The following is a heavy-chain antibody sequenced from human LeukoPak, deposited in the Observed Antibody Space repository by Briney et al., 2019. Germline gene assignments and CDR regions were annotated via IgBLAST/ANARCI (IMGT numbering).Heavy chain of an antibody. J-gene: IGHJ6*03. CDR1: GYTFTNYC. CDR2: INPSGGST. Sequence: ASVKVSCKASGYTFTNYCMHWVRQAPGQGLEWMGIINPSGGSTSYAQKFQDRVTMTRDTSTSTVYMELSSLRSEDTAVYYCARAALTSVTAYYYYYMDVWGKGTTVTVSS. V-gene: IGHV1-46*01. CDR3: ARAALTSVTAYYYYYMDV. D-gene: IGHD4-11*01.